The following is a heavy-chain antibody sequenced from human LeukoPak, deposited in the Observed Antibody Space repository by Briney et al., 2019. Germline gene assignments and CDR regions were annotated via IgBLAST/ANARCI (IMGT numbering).Heavy chain of an antibody. J-gene: IGHJ3*02. V-gene: IGHV4-39*01. Sequence: ETLSLTCTVSGGSISSSSYYWGWIRQPPGKGLEWIGSIYYSGSTYYNPSLKSRVTISVDTSKNQFSLKLSSVTAADTAVYYCARRGPMIVVDNAFDIWGQGTMVTVSS. CDR2: IYYSGST. D-gene: IGHD3-22*01. CDR3: ARRGPMIVVDNAFDI. CDR1: GGSISSSSYY.